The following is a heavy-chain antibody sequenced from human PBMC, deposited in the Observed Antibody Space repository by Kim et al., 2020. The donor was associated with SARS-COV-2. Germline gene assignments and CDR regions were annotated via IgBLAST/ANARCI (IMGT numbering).Heavy chain of an antibody. J-gene: IGHJ4*02. D-gene: IGHD3-16*02. CDR3: ARGFIYSEGIKITFGGVIVPLDY. CDR1: GYTFTSYG. CDR2: ISAYNGNT. Sequence: ASVNVSCKASGYTFTSYGISWVRQAPGQGLEWMGWISAYNGNTNYEQKLQGRVTMTTDTSTSTAYMELRSLRSDDTAVYYCARGFIYSEGIKITFGGVIVPLDYWGQGTLVTVSS. V-gene: IGHV1-18*01.